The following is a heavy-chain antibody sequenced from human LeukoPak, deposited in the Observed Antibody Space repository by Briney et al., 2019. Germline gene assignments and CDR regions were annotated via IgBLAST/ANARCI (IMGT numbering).Heavy chain of an antibody. J-gene: IGHJ4*02. D-gene: IGHD3-22*01. Sequence: SETLSLTCTVSGASISSYYWSWIRQPAGKRLEWIGRIYTSGSTTYNPSLKSRVTMSIDTSKNQFSLRLSSVTAADTAVYYCARGRFYYESRGFSYYFDFWGQGTLVTVSS. CDR3: ARGRFYYESRGFSYYFDF. CDR2: IYTSGST. CDR1: GASISSYY. V-gene: IGHV4-4*07.